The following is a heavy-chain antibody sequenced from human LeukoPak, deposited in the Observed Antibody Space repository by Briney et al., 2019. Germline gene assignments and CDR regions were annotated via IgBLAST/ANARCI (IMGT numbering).Heavy chain of an antibody. CDR1: GFIFSNYW. CDR2: INNDGSDT. D-gene: IGHD3-10*01. V-gene: IGHV3-74*01. Sequence: GGSLRLSCAASGFIFSNYWMHWVRQAPGKGLVWVSRINNDGSDTIYADSVKGRFTTSRDNAKNSLYLQMNSLRAEDTAVYYCARDSVVRGAPEFDYWGQGTLVTVSS. J-gene: IGHJ4*02. CDR3: ARDSVVRGAPEFDY.